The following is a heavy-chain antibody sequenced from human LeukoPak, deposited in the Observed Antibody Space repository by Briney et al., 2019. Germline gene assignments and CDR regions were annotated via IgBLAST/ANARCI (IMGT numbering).Heavy chain of an antibody. V-gene: IGHV3-20*01. CDR3: ARVAYCGGDCYWYYYYYMDV. CDR2: INWNGGST. J-gene: IGHJ6*03. D-gene: IGHD2-21*02. Sequence: GGSLRLSCAASGFTFSNAWMSWVRQAPGKGLEWVSGINWNGGSTGYADIVKGRFTISRDNAKNSLYLQMNSLRDEDTALYHCARVAYCGGDCYWYYYYYMDVWGKGTTVTISS. CDR1: GFTFSNAW.